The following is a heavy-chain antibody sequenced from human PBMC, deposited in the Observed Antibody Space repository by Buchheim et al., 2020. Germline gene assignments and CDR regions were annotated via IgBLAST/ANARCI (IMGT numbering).Heavy chain of an antibody. V-gene: IGHV3-23*01. J-gene: IGHJ6*03. Sequence: QLLESGGGLVQPGGSLRLSCAASGFIFRSYAMTWVRQAPGKGLEWVSAIRGDGGNTYYADSVKGRFTISRDNSQNTLYLQMNSLRAEDTGIYYCAKSEYSDLYYSYYLDVWGKGTT. CDR1: GFIFRSYA. CDR3: AKSEYSDLYYSYYLDV. D-gene: IGHD5-12*01. CDR2: IRGDGGNT.